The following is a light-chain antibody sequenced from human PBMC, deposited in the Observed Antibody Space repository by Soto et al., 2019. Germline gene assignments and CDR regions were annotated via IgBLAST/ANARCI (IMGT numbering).Light chain of an antibody. J-gene: IGKJ5*01. CDR3: QQFRSFPIT. CDR2: FAS. CDR1: QDIGSH. V-gene: IGKV1D-16*01. Sequence: IQITHPPSSLTASVGDRFNVTSRASQDIGSHLAWYQQKPEKAPKSLIYFASTLQSGVPSRFSASGSGTDFTLTISSLQPEDFATYYCQQFRSFPITFGQVTRLEI.